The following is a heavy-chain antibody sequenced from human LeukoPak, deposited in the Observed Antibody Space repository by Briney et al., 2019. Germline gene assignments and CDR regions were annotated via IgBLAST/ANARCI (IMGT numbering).Heavy chain of an antibody. V-gene: IGHV3-23*01. CDR2: ISGSGGST. J-gene: IGHJ5*02. CDR3: AKGAYCTNGVCSNWFDP. Sequence: ETLSLTCAVYGGSFSGYYWSWVRQAPGKGLEWVSAISGSGGSTYYADSVKGRFTISRDNSKNTLYLQMNSLRAEDTAVYYCAKGAYCTNGVCSNWFDPWGQGTLVTVSS. CDR1: GGSFSGYY. D-gene: IGHD2-8*01.